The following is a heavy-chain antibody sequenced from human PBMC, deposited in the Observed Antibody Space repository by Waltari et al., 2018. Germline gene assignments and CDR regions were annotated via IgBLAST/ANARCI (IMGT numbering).Heavy chain of an antibody. J-gene: IGHJ6*03. CDR1: GYSISSGYY. CDR2: IYKSGST. V-gene: IGHV4-38-2*02. CDR3: ARDLTRYYYMDV. Sequence: QVQLQESGPGLVKPSETLSLPCTVSGYSISSGYYWGWIRQPPGTGLEWIGSIYKSGSTYYNPSLKSRVTRSVDTSKNQFSLKLSSVTAADTAVYYCARDLTRYYYMDVWGKGTTVTVSS.